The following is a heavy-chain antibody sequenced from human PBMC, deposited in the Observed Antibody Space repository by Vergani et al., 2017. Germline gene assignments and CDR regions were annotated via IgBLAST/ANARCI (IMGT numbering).Heavy chain of an antibody. CDR1: GFTFSDYY. CDR2: ISSSGSTI. J-gene: IGHJ6*04. Sequence: QVQLVESGGGLVKPGGSLRLSCAASGFTFSDYYMSWIRQAPGKGLEWVSYISSSGSTIYYADSVKGRFTISRDNAKNTLYLQMNSLRAEDTAVYYCARDIRRYCSSTSCWVPMDVWGKGTTVTVSS. CDR3: ARDIRRYCSSTSCWVPMDV. D-gene: IGHD2-2*01. V-gene: IGHV3-11*04.